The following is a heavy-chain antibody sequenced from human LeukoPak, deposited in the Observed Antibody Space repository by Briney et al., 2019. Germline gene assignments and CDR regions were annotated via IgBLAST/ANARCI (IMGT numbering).Heavy chain of an antibody. CDR3: ARTGIAVAGMFN. J-gene: IGHJ4*02. CDR1: GFTVSSNY. V-gene: IGHV3-53*01. Sequence: PGGSLRLSCAASGFTVSSNYMSWVRQAPGKGLEWVSVIYSGGSTYYADSVMGRFTISRDNSKNTLYLQMNSLRAEDTAVYYCARTGIAVAGMFNWGQGTLVTVSS. CDR2: IYSGGST. D-gene: IGHD6-19*01.